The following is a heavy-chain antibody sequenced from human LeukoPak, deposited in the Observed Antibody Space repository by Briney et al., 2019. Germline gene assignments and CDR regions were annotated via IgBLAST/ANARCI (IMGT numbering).Heavy chain of an antibody. CDR3: VEAPNPYYFDY. J-gene: IGHJ4*02. V-gene: IGHV4-31*03. CDR2: IYNSGTT. Sequence: SETLSLTCTVSGGSISSSTYYWNWIRQYPGKGLERIGYIYNSGTTYYNPSLKSRVTISVDTSKNQFSLKLNSMSAADTAVYYCVEAPNPYYFDYWGQGTLVTVSS. CDR1: GGSISSSTYY. D-gene: IGHD5-24*01.